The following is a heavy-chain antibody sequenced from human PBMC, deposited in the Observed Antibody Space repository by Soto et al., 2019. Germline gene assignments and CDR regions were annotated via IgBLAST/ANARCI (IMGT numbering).Heavy chain of an antibody. Sequence: GESLRISCKGAGYSFKDYGIGWVRQMPGKGLEWMGIIYPGDSDTRYSPSFQGQVTISADKSISTAYLQWSSLKASDTAMYYCARSPDYGDYANWFDPWGQGTLVTVS. CDR3: ARSPDYGDYANWFDP. CDR2: IYPGDSDT. D-gene: IGHD4-17*01. CDR1: GYSFKDYG. V-gene: IGHV5-51*01. J-gene: IGHJ5*02.